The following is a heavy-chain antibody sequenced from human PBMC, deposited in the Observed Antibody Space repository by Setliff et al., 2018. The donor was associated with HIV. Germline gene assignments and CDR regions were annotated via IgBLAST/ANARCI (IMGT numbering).Heavy chain of an antibody. Sequence: SETLSLTCTVSGGSISSYYWSWIRQPPGKRLEWIGHINYSGTTNYNPSLKSRVTISVDTSKNKISLRLSSVTAADTAVYYCARRRPPPSGFYSKYYMDVWGKGTTVTVSS. V-gene: IGHV4-59*08. J-gene: IGHJ6*03. CDR2: INYSGTT. D-gene: IGHD3-3*01. CDR3: ARRRPPPSGFYSKYYMDV. CDR1: GGSISSYY.